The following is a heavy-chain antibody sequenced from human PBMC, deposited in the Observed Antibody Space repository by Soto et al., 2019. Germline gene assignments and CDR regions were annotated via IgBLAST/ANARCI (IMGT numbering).Heavy chain of an antibody. Sequence: SETLSLTRAVSGYSISSGYYWGWIRQPPGKGLEWIGSISHSGSTYRASSLKSRATMALDTSKNQFSLKLQSVTAADTATYYCAGIVVGATRHSDVDHWGQGALVTVS. CDR1: GYSISSGYY. V-gene: IGHV4-38-2*01. CDR2: ISHSGST. CDR3: AGIVVGATRHSDVDH. J-gene: IGHJ5*02. D-gene: IGHD2-15*01.